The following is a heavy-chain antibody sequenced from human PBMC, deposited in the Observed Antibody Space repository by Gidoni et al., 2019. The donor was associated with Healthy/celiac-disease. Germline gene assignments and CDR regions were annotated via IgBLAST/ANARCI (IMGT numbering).Heavy chain of an antibody. CDR1: GGSISSYY. Sequence: QVQLQESGPGLVKPSETLSLTCTVSGGSISSYYWSWIRQPPGKGLEWIGYIYYSGSTNYNPSLKSRVTISVDTSKNQFSLKLSSVTAADTAVYYCARASITMVRGPRYDYWGQGTLVTVSS. J-gene: IGHJ4*02. V-gene: IGHV4-59*01. CDR3: ARASITMVRGPRYDY. CDR2: IYYSGST. D-gene: IGHD3-10*01.